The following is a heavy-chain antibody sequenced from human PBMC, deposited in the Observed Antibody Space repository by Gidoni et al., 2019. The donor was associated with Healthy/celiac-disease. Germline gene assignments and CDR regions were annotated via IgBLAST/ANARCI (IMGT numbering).Heavy chain of an antibody. J-gene: IGHJ5*02. D-gene: IGHD3-16*01. CDR3: ARASEAFGGVMVDNWFDP. CDR1: GFTFSSYR. Sequence: EVQLVESGGGLVKPGGSLRLSCAASGFTFSSYRMNWVRQAPGKRLEWVSSISSSSSYVYYADSVKGRFTISRDKAKNSLYLQMNSLRAEDTAVYYCARASEAFGGVMVDNWFDPWGQGTLVTVSS. CDR2: ISSSSSYV. V-gene: IGHV3-21*01.